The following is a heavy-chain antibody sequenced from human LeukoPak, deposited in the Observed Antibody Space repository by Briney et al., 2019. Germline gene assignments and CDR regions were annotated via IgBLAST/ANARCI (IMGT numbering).Heavy chain of an antibody. Sequence: SETLSLTCTVSGGSISSSSYYWGWIRQPPGKGLEWIGSIYYSGGTYYNPSLKSRVTISVDTSKNQFSLNLSSVTAADTAVYYCARLYYDSSGYYQICYFDYWGQGTLVTVSS. V-gene: IGHV4-39*01. CDR3: ARLYYDSSGYYQICYFDY. CDR1: GGSISSSSYY. D-gene: IGHD3-22*01. J-gene: IGHJ4*02. CDR2: IYYSGGT.